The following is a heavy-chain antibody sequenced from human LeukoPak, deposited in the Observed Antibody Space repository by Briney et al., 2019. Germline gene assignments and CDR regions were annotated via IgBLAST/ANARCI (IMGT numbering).Heavy chain of an antibody. CDR3: ARDWSGDVAIDY. J-gene: IGHJ4*02. Sequence: SQTLSLTCAISGDSVSSNSGAWNWIRQSPSRGLEWLGRIYYRSKWKKDYAVSVGSRITINPDTSKNQFSLQLSSVTPEDTAVYYCARDWSGDVAIDYWGQGTLVTVSS. V-gene: IGHV6-1*01. CDR2: IYYRSKWKK. D-gene: IGHD3-10*01. CDR1: GDSVSSNSGA.